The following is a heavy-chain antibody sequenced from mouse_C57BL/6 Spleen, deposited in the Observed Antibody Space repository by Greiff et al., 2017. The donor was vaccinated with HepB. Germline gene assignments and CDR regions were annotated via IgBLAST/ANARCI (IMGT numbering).Heavy chain of an antibody. D-gene: IGHD4-1*01. CDR1: GYSITSGYY. CDR2: ISYDGSN. V-gene: IGHV3-6*01. J-gene: IGHJ2*01. CDR3: ARDETGTFDY. Sequence: EVKLMESGPGLVKPSQSLSLTCSVTGYSITSGYYWNWIRQFPGNKLEWMGYISYDGSNNYNPSLKNRISITRDTSKNQFFLKLNSVTTEDTATYYCARDETGTFDYWGQGTTLTVSS.